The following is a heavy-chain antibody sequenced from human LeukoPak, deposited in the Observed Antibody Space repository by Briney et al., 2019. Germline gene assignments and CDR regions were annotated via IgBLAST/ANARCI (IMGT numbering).Heavy chain of an antibody. CDR2: ISSRSSYI. CDR1: GFTFSSYS. CDR3: AKETQRTYCSSTSCYTYYGMDV. V-gene: IGHV3-21*01. J-gene: IGHJ6*02. Sequence: GGSLRLSCAASGFTFSSYSMNWVRQAPGKGLEWVSSISSRSSYIYYADSVKGRFTISRDNSKNTLYLQMNSLRAEDTAVYYCAKETQRTYCSSTSCYTYYGMDVWGQGTTVTVSS. D-gene: IGHD2-2*02.